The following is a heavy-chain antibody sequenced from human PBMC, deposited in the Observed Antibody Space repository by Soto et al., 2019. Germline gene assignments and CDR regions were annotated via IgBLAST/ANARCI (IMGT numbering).Heavy chain of an antibody. CDR1: GFTFNTYS. D-gene: IGHD4-17*01. J-gene: IGHJ4*02. CDR3: ARAGGTTVTGLWHFDS. V-gene: IGHV3-33*01. CDR2: IWYDGTQK. Sequence: EQILESGGGVVQPGRSLRLSCEASGFTFNTYSMHWVRQPPGKGLEWLAAIWYDGTQKYYADSVKGRFIISRDNSKKTLYLEMNSLRAEDTAVYYCARAGGTTVTGLWHFDSWGQGTPVTVSS.